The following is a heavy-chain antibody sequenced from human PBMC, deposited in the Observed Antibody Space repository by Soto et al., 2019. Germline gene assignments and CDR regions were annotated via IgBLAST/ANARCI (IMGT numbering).Heavy chain of an antibody. J-gene: IGHJ5*02. V-gene: IGHV4-34*01. Sequence: QVQLQQWGAGLLKPSETLSLTCAVYGGSFSGYYWSWIRQPPGKGLEWIGEINHSGSTNYNPSLNSRFNISVDASNNPFSLKLSSVTAADTAVYYCARERAVFLWFGEKNWVAPWGQGTLVTVSS. CDR3: ARERAVFLWFGEKNWVAP. CDR2: INHSGST. D-gene: IGHD3-10*01. CDR1: GGSFSGYY.